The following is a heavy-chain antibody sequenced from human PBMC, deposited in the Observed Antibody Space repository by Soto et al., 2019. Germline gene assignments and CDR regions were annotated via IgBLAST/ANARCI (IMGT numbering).Heavy chain of an antibody. J-gene: IGHJ4*02. CDR1: GGSVSSGSYY. D-gene: IGHD1-1*01. V-gene: IGHV4-61*01. CDR3: AREYQTGNFDY. Sequence: QVQLQESGPGLVKPSETLSLTCTVSGGSVSSGSYYWSWIRQPPGKGLEWIGYIYYSGSTNYNPSLKSRVTISVDTSKNQFSLKLSSVTAADTAVYYCAREYQTGNFDYWGQGTLVPVSS. CDR2: IYYSGST.